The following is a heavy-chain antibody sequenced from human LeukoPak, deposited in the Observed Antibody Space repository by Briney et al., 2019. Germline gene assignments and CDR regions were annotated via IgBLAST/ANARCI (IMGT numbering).Heavy chain of an antibody. CDR2: ISSSSRTI. V-gene: IGHV3-48*04. J-gene: IGHJ4*02. Sequence: GGSLRLSCAVSGFTFSTYAMNWVRQAPGKGLEWVSYISSSSRTIHYADSVKGRFTISRDNAKNSLYLQMNSLRAEDTAVYYCARDIYFDWLLSEWGQGTLVTVSS. D-gene: IGHD3-9*01. CDR3: ARDIYFDWLLSE. CDR1: GFTFSTYA.